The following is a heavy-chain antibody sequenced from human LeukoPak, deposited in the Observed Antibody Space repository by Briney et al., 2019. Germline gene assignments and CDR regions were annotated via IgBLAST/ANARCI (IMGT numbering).Heavy chain of an antibody. CDR1: GVTFYNYA. D-gene: IGHD4-17*01. CDR3: AKDRHPYGLAIYPTFVS. CDR2: MCWNSGTI. J-gene: IGHJ4*02. Sequence: LSLTCPASGVTFYNYATSWVRHAPGKGLEWVAGMCWNSGTIDYADSVKGRFTISGDNSKNTLFLQMNSLRPEDTAFFYCAKDRHPYGLAIYPTFVSWGQGTLVTVPS. V-gene: IGHV3-9*01.